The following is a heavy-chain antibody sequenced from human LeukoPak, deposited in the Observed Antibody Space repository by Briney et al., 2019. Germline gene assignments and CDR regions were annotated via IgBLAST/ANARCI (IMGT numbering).Heavy chain of an antibody. CDR2: INPSGGST. Sequence: GASVKVSCKASGYTFTSYYMHWVRQAPGQGLEWMGIINPSGGSTSYAQKFQGRVTMTRDMSTSTVYMELSSLRSEDTAVYYCASPSNKYYYDSSGYYEFDYWGQGTLVTVSS. V-gene: IGHV1-46*01. J-gene: IGHJ4*02. CDR1: GYTFTSYY. CDR3: ASPSNKYYYDSSGYYEFDY. D-gene: IGHD3-22*01.